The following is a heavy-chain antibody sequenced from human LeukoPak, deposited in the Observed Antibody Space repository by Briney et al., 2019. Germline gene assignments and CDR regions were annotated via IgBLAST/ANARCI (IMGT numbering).Heavy chain of an antibody. CDR2: IYYSGNT. CDR3: ARAPHFFDTTGSRYYFDY. CDR1: GGSISSSPYY. D-gene: IGHD3-22*01. Sequence: PSETLSLTCTVSGGSISSSPYYWGWIRQPPGKGLEWIASIYYSGNTYYSPSLMSRVTISVDTSKNQFSLNLRSVTAADTAVYYCARAPHFFDTTGSRYYFDYWGQGALVTVSS. V-gene: IGHV4-39*07. J-gene: IGHJ4*02.